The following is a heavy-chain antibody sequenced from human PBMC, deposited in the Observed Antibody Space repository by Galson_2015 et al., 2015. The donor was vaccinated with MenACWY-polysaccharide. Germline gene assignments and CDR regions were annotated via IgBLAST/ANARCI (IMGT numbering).Heavy chain of an antibody. J-gene: IGHJ6*02. Sequence: SLRLSCAASGFNFRSFEMNWVRQAPGKGLEWVSYISGNGRTIYYVDSVKGRFTISRDNARNSLYLQMNSLRAEDTAVYYRARDPKGVRGADYGLAVWGQATTVTV. CDR2: ISGNGRTI. CDR1: GFNFRSFE. CDR3: ARDPKGVRGADYGLAV. D-gene: IGHD3-10*01. V-gene: IGHV3-48*03.